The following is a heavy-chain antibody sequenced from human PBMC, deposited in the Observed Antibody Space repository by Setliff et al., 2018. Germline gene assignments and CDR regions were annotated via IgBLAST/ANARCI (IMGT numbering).Heavy chain of an antibody. Sequence: PSETLSLTCTVSGGSISSGGYYWSWIRQHPGKGLEWIGYIYYSGSTYYNPSLKSRVTISVDTSKNHFSLKLSSVTAADTTVCYCARVPRFTDTRNAFDIWGQGTMVTVSS. D-gene: IGHD5-18*01. V-gene: IGHV4-31*03. CDR2: IYYSGST. CDR1: GGSISSGGYY. CDR3: ARVPRFTDTRNAFDI. J-gene: IGHJ3*02.